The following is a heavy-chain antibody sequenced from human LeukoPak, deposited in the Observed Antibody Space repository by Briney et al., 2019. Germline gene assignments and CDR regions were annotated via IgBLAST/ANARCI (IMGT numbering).Heavy chain of an antibody. CDR2: INHSGST. D-gene: IGHD1-26*01. CDR1: GGSFSGYY. Sequence: PSETLSLTCAVYGGSFSGYYWSWIRQPPGKGREWIGEINHSGSTNYNPSLKSRVTISVDTSKNQFSLKLSSVTAADTAVYYCARGLTRSGGYWSRGDYWGQGTLVTVSS. J-gene: IGHJ4*02. CDR3: ARGLTRSGGYWSRGDY. V-gene: IGHV4-34*01.